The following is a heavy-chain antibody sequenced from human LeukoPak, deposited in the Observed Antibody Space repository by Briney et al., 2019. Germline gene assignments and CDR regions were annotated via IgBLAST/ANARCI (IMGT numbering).Heavy chain of an antibody. CDR1: GGSFSGYY. V-gene: IGHV4-34*01. CDR2: INHSGST. J-gene: IGHJ4*02. Sequence: SETLSLTCAVYGGSFSGYYWSWIRQPPGKWLEWIGEINHSGSTNYNPSLKSRVTISVDTSKNQFSLKLSSVTAADTAVYYCARAYQPDTGTIDYWGQGTLVTVSS. D-gene: IGHD1/OR15-1a*01. CDR3: ARAYQPDTGTIDY.